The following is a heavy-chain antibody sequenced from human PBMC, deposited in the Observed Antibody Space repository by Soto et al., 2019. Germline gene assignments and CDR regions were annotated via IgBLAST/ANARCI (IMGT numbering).Heavy chain of an antibody. Sequence: GASVKVSCKASGFNFRTTAVQWVRQARGQRLEWIGWIVIGSGNTNYAQNFQERVTITRDMSTSTAYLDVSSLRSEDTAVYYCAADPYFYDGSDYYSFDYWGQGTLVTVSS. D-gene: IGHD3-22*01. CDR3: AADPYFYDGSDYYSFDY. CDR2: IVIGSGNT. CDR1: GFNFRTTA. J-gene: IGHJ4*02. V-gene: IGHV1-58*01.